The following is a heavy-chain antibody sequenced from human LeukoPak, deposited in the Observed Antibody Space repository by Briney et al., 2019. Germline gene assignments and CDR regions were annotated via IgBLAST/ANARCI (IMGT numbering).Heavy chain of an antibody. CDR1: GRSISSGDYY. CDR3: ARVGSGWYYFDS. V-gene: IGHV4-30-4*08. Sequence: PSQTLSLTCTVSGRSISSGDYYWSWIREPPGKGLEWIGYIYYSGSTYYNPSLKSRVTISVDTSKNQFSLKLSSVTAADTAVYYCARVGSGWYYFDSWGQGTLVTVSS. J-gene: IGHJ4*02. CDR2: IYYSGST. D-gene: IGHD6-19*01.